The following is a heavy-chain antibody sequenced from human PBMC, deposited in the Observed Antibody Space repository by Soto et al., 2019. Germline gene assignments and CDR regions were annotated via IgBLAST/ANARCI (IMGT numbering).Heavy chain of an antibody. CDR2: ISGSGGTT. V-gene: IGHV3-23*01. D-gene: IGHD6-25*01. Sequence: EVQLLESGGGLVQPGRSLRLSCAASGFTFSNYAMSWVRQAPGQGLDWVSAISGSGGTTYYADSVKGRFTISRDKSKNTLFLQMNSVRAEDAAVYYCAKFLVETGSNSGWPWSFHYWGQGTLVTVSS. CDR1: GFTFSNYA. J-gene: IGHJ4*02. CDR3: AKFLVETGSNSGWPWSFHY.